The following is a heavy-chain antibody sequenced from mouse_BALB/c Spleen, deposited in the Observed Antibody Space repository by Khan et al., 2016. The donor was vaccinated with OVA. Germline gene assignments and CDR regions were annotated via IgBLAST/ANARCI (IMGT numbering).Heavy chain of an antibody. D-gene: IGHD1-1*01. J-gene: IGHJ3*01. Sequence: VQLQQSGPELMKPGASVKISCKASGNSFTSYYIHWVKQSHGKSLEWIGYIDPFNGSTNYNQKFKGKATLTVDKSSSTAYMHLSSLTSEDAAVDYCARHGSSSWFAYWGQGTLVTVSA. CDR2: IDPFNGST. CDR1: GNSFTSYY. CDR3: ARHGSSSWFAY. V-gene: IGHV1S135*01.